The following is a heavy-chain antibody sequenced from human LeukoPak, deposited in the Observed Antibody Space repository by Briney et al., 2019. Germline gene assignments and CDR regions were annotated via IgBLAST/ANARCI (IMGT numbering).Heavy chain of an antibody. D-gene: IGHD3-22*01. CDR3: ARVRSSSGYYYSFDY. J-gene: IGHJ4*02. Sequence: GASMKVSCKASGYTFTDYFMLWVRQAPGQGLEWMGWISAYNGNTNYAQKLQGRVTMTTDTSTSTAYMELRSLRSDDTAVYYCARVRSSSGYYYSFDYWGQGTLVTVSS. CDR1: GYTFTDYF. CDR2: ISAYNGNT. V-gene: IGHV1-18*04.